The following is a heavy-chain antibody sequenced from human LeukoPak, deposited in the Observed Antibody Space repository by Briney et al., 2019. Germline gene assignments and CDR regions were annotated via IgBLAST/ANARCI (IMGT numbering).Heavy chain of an antibody. CDR1: GYTFTGYY. CDR3: ARAGVAGTSLYYFDY. CDR2: INPNSGGT. V-gene: IGHV1-2*02. J-gene: IGHJ4*02. D-gene: IGHD6-19*01. Sequence: ASVKVSCKASGYTFTGYYMHWVRQAPGQGLEWMGWINPNSGGTNYAQKFQGRVTMTRDTSISTAYMELSRLRSDDTAVYYCARAGVAGTSLYYFDYWGQGTLVTVSS.